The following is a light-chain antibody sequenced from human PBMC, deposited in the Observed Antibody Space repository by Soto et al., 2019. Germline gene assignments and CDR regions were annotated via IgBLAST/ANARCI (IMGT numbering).Light chain of an antibody. Sequence: DIVMTQSPLSLPVTPGEPASISCRSSQSLLNSNGYNYLEWYLQRPGQPPQLLIYLGFNRASGVPDRFSGSGSGTDFTLKISRVEAEDVGVYYCMQVLQTAWTFGQGTKVEIK. CDR2: LGF. CDR3: MQVLQTAWT. V-gene: IGKV2-28*01. J-gene: IGKJ1*01. CDR1: QSLLNSNGYNY.